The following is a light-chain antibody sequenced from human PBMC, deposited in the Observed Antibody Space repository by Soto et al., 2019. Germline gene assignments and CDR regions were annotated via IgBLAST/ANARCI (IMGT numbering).Light chain of an antibody. V-gene: IGKV1-5*03. CDR3: QQYSSYPYT. J-gene: IGKJ2*01. Sequence: DIQMTQSPSTLSASGGDRVTITCRASQSISGWLAWYQQKAGKAPKLLIYKASNLESAVPSRFSGSGSGTEFTLTISSLQPDDSAAYYCQQYSSYPYTFGQGTKLEIK. CDR2: KAS. CDR1: QSISGW.